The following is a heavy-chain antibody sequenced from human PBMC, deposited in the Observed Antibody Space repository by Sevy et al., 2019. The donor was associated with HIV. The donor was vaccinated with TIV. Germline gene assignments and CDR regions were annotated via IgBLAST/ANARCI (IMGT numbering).Heavy chain of an antibody. CDR2: ISGGGTYI. J-gene: IGHJ3*02. D-gene: IGHD4-17*01. Sequence: GGSLRLSCATSEFTFSSYSMNWVRQAPGNGLEWVSSISGGGTYIYYADSVKGQFTISRDNAKNSLSLQMNSLRAEDTAVYYCARGTHDYGDYDRDAFDIWGQGTMVTVSS. CDR3: ARGTHDYGDYDRDAFDI. CDR1: EFTFSSYS. V-gene: IGHV3-21*01.